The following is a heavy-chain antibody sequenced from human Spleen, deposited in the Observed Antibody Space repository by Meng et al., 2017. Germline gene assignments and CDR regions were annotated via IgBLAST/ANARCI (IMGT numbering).Heavy chain of an antibody. CDR1: GYTFTSYY. CDR2: INPSGGST. Sequence: VQLVQSGAEVKKPGASVKVSCKASGYTFTSYYMHWVRQAPGQGLEWMGIINPSGGSTSYAQKFQGRVTMTRDTSTSTVYMELSSLRSEDTAVYYCASEGVTFGGVIGLDYWGQGTLVTVSS. CDR3: ASEGVTFGGVIGLDY. D-gene: IGHD3-16*02. J-gene: IGHJ4*02. V-gene: IGHV1-46*01.